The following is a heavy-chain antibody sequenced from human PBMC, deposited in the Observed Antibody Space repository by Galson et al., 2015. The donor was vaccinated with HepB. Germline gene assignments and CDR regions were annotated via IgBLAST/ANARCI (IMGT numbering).Heavy chain of an antibody. CDR1: GLTFSSYS. Sequence: SLRLSCAASGLTFSSYSMNWVRQAPGKGLEWVSYISSSSSTIYYADSVKGRFTISRDNAKNSLYLQMNSLRAEDTAVYYCARSGLGYCSSTSCYAFDYWGQGTLVTVSS. J-gene: IGHJ4*02. CDR3: ARSGLGYCSSTSCYAFDY. V-gene: IGHV3-48*01. CDR2: ISSSSSTI. D-gene: IGHD2-2*01.